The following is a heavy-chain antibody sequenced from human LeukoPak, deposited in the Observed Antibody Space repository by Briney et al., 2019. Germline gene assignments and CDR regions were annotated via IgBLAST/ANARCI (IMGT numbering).Heavy chain of an antibody. CDR3: ARDRGSYSTGFGEY. J-gene: IGHJ4*02. V-gene: IGHV3-33*01. CDR1: GCTFTNYG. CDR2: IWYDGSNK. D-gene: IGHD1-26*01. Sequence: GGSLRLSWAAAGCTFTNYGMHWVRQAAGKGLEWVAVIWYDGSNKYYADSVKGRFTISRDNSKHTLYLQMNRLRAEDTAVYYCARDRGSYSTGFGEYWGQGTLVTVSS.